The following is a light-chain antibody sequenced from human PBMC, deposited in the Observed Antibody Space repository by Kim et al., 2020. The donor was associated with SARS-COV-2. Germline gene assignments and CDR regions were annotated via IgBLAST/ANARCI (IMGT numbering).Light chain of an antibody. CDR3: SSYAGSNNML. J-gene: IGLJ2*01. Sequence: QSALTQPPSASVSPGQSVTISCTGTSSDVGGYNYVSWYQQHPGKAPKVMIYEVDKRPSGVPDRFSGSKSGNTASLTVSGLQAEDEADYYCSSYAGSNNMLFGGGTQLTVL. CDR2: EVD. V-gene: IGLV2-8*01. CDR1: SSDVGGYNY.